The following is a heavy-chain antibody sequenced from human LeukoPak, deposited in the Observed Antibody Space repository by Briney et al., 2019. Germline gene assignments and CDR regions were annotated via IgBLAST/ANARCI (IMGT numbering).Heavy chain of an antibody. D-gene: IGHD1-26*01. Sequence: PGGSLRLSCAASGFAFDSYAMSWVRQAPGKGLEWVSGISGSGGSTYYADSVKGRFTISRDNSKNTLYLQMNSLRAEDTAVYYCAKDRWGANEFDYWGQGTLVTVSS. J-gene: IGHJ4*02. CDR2: ISGSGGST. CDR1: GFAFDSYA. V-gene: IGHV3-23*01. CDR3: AKDRWGANEFDY.